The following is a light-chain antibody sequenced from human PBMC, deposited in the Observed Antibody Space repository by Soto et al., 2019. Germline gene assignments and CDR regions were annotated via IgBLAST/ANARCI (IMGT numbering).Light chain of an antibody. CDR3: SSYTTSSTVV. J-gene: IGLJ2*01. Sequence: QSALTQPASVSGSPGQSITISCTGSSSDVGGYNYVSWYQQHHPGKAPKLMIYDVNNRPSGVSNRFSGSKSGNTASLTISGLQAEDEADYYCSSYTTSSTVVFGGGTKLTVL. CDR2: DVN. V-gene: IGLV2-14*03. CDR1: SSDVGGYNY.